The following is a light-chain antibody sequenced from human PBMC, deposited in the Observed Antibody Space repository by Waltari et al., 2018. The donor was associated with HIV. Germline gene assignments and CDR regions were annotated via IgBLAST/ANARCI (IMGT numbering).Light chain of an antibody. CDR1: SYNNGRNN. CDR3: AAWDDSLSGYV. CDR2: RNN. Sequence: QSVLNQPPSASGTTGQRVNSSCSGSSYNNGRNNVYWYQQLPGTAPKLLIYRNNQRPSGVPDRFSGSKSGTSASLAISGLRSEDEAEYYCAAWDDSLSGYVFGTGTKVTVL. V-gene: IGLV1-47*01. J-gene: IGLJ1*01.